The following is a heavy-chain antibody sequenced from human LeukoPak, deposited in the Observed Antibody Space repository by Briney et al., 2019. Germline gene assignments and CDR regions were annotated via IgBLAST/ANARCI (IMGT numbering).Heavy chain of an antibody. CDR3: AGHHPRNTVDF. CDR1: GGSISSYN. J-gene: IGHJ4*02. Sequence: SETLSLTCTVSGGSISSYNWSWIRQPPGKGLEWIAYISDIGSINYNPSLKSRVTLSLDTSKNQFSLKLSSVTAADTAVYYCAGHHPRNTVDFWGQGTLVTVSS. CDR2: ISDIGSI. D-gene: IGHD2-8*02. V-gene: IGHV4-59*08.